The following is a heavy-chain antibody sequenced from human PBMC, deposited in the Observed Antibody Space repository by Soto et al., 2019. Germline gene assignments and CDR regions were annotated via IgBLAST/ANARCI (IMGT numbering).Heavy chain of an antibody. CDR2: IKQDGSDK. CDR1: GFTLSTYW. D-gene: IGHD3-10*01. V-gene: IGHV3-7*01. CDR3: ARGFGVDS. Sequence: DVQLVESGGGLVQPGGSLRLSCAASGFTLSTYWMTWVRQAPGKGLEWVANIKQDGSDKHYVDSVKGRFTVSRDNANNTLYLQMSSLRVEDTAVYYCARGFGVDSWGQGTLVTVSS. J-gene: IGHJ4*02.